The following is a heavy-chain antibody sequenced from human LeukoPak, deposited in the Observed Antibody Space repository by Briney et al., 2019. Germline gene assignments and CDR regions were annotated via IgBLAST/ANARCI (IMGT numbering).Heavy chain of an antibody. Sequence: PGGSLRLSCAASGFTFDDYAMHWVRQAPGKGLEWVSGISWNSGSIGYADSVKGRFTISRDNAKNSLYLQMNSLRAEDTALYYCAKDWAAAVDGFFDYWGQGTLVTVSS. D-gene: IGHD6-13*01. CDR1: GFTFDDYA. CDR3: AKDWAAAVDGFFDY. J-gene: IGHJ4*02. CDR2: ISWNSGSI. V-gene: IGHV3-9*01.